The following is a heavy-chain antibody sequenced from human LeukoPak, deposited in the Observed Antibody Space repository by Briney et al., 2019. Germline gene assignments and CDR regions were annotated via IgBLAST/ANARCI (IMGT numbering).Heavy chain of an antibody. V-gene: IGHV4-61*02. Sequence: ASETLSLTCTVSGGSISSGSYHWSWIRQPAGKGLEWIGRIYTSGSTNYNPSLKSRVTISVDTSKNQFSLKLSSVTAADTAVYYCARDLVGLRFPLGPWGQGTLVTVSS. CDR1: GGSISSGSYH. CDR2: IYTSGST. CDR3: ARDLVGLRFPLGP. J-gene: IGHJ5*02. D-gene: IGHD3-3*01.